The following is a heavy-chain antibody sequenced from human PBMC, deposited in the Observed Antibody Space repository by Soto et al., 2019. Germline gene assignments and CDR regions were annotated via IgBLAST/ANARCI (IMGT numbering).Heavy chain of an antibody. Sequence: EVQLLESGGDLVQPGGSLRLSCAASGFTFSNFAMSWVRQAPGKGLEWVSVISGGGGTTYYADSVKGRFTISRDNSKNSLYLQVASLRAEETALYYCAKAMSTPSRPRNYFDYWGQGTLVTVSS. CDR3: AKAMSTPSRPRNYFDY. V-gene: IGHV3-23*01. CDR1: GFTFSNFA. D-gene: IGHD6-6*01. J-gene: IGHJ4*02. CDR2: ISGGGGTT.